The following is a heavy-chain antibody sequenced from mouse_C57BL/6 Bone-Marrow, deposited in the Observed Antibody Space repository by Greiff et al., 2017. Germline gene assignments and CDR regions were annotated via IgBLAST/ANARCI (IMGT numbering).Heavy chain of an antibody. J-gene: IGHJ2*01. CDR1: GYTFTSYW. CDR2: IDPSDSYT. V-gene: IGHV1-69*01. Sequence: QVQLQQPGAELVMPGASVKLSCKASGYTFTSYWMHWVKQRPGQGLEWIGEIDPSDSYTNYNQKFKGKSTLTVDKSSSTAYMQLSSLTSEDSAVXYCARSVYYYGSSCREYFDYWGQGTTLTVSS. D-gene: IGHD1-1*01. CDR3: ARSVYYYGSSCREYFDY.